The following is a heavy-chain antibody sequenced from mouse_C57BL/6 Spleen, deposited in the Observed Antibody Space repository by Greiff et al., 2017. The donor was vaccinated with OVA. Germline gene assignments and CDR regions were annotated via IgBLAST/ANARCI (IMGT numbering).Heavy chain of an antibody. V-gene: IGHV5-6*01. CDR2: ISSGGSYT. CDR3: ARDYGSSSAWFAY. Sequence: VQLQQSGGDLVKPGGSLKLSCAASGFTFSSYGMSWVRQTPDKRLEWVATISSGGSYTYYPDSVKGRFTISRDNAKNTLYLQMSSLKSEDTAMYYCARDYGSSSAWFAYWGQGTLVTVSA. D-gene: IGHD1-1*01. CDR1: GFTFSSYG. J-gene: IGHJ3*01.